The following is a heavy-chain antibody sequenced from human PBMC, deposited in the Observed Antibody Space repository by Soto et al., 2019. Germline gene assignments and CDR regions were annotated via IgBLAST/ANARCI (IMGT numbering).Heavy chain of an antibody. CDR1: GGTFSSYT. J-gene: IGHJ4*02. V-gene: IGHV1-69*02. CDR3: ARGHIAAATFDY. CDR2: IIPILGIA. Sequence: QVQLVQSGAEVKKPGSSVKVSCKASGGTFSSYTISWVRQAPGQGLEWMGRIIPILGIANYAQKFQGRVTITADKSTSTAYMELRSLRSEDTAVYYCARGHIAAATFDYWGQGTLVTVSS. D-gene: IGHD6-13*01.